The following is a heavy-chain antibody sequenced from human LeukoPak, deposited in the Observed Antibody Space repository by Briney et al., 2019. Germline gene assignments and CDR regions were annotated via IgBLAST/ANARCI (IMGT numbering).Heavy chain of an antibody. J-gene: IGHJ4*02. V-gene: IGHV1-2*02. Sequence: ASVKVSCKASGYTFTGYYLHWVRQAPGQGLECMGWINPNSGGTHYAQKFQGRVIMTRDTSISTAYMELSRMRSDDTAVYYCARDRVGNYLDYWGQGTLVTVSS. CDR1: GYTFTGYY. D-gene: IGHD4-11*01. CDR2: INPNSGGT. CDR3: ARDRVGNYLDY.